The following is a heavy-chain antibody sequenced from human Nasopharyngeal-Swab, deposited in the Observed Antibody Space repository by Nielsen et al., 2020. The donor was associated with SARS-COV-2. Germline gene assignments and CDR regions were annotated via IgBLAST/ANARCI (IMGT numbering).Heavy chain of an antibody. CDR2: INHSGST. Sequence: WIRQPPGKGLEWIGEINHSGSTNYNPSLKSRVTISVDTSKNQFFLKLSSVTAADTAVYYCARGQGPRHYYDSSGYYYDVLGRGYYFDYWGQGTLVTVSS. J-gene: IGHJ4*02. CDR3: ARGQGPRHYYDSSGYYYDVLGRGYYFDY. V-gene: IGHV4-34*01. D-gene: IGHD3-22*01.